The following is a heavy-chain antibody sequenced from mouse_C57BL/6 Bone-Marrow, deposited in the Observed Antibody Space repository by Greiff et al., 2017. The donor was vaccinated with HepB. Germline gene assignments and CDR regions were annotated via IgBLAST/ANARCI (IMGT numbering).Heavy chain of an antibody. CDR2: ISNGGGST. CDR1: GFTFSDYY. CDR3: ARWGTPHSNYNAMDY. Sequence: EVQWVESGGGLVQPGGSLKLSCAASGFTFSDYYMYWVRQTPEKRLEWVAYISNGGGSTYYPDTVKGRFTISRDNAKNTLYLQMSRLKSEDTAMYYCARWGTPHSNYNAMDYWGQGTSVTVSS. V-gene: IGHV5-12*01. J-gene: IGHJ4*01. D-gene: IGHD2-5*01.